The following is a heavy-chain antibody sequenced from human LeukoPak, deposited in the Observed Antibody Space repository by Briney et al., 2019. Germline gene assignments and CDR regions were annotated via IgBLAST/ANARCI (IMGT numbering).Heavy chain of an antibody. V-gene: IGHV3-48*03. Sequence: PGGSLRLSCAASGFNFSNYEMNWVRQAPGKGLEWISYISSSDNTIYYADSVKGRFTISRDSAKNSLYLQMNSLRAEDTAVYYCAKDRGIAVAASGDYWGQGTLVTVSS. D-gene: IGHD6-19*01. CDR2: ISSSDNTI. CDR1: GFNFSNYE. J-gene: IGHJ4*02. CDR3: AKDRGIAVAASGDY.